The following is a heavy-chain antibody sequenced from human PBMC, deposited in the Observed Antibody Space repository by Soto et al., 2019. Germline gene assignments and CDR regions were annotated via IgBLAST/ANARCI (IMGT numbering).Heavy chain of an antibody. V-gene: IGHV3-33*01. CDR3: ARDSGYSSSWSDY. Sequence: GGALRLSCAASGFTFSSYGMHWVRQAPGKGLEWVAVIWYDGSNKYYADSVKGRFTISRDNSKNTLYLQMNSLRAEDTAVYYCARDSGYSSSWSDYWGQGTLVTVSS. J-gene: IGHJ4*02. D-gene: IGHD6-13*01. CDR1: GFTFSSYG. CDR2: IWYDGSNK.